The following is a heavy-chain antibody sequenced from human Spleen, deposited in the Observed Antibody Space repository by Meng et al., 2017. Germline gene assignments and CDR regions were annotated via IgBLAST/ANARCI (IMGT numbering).Heavy chain of an antibody. V-gene: IGHV3-15*01. CDR2: ITSRPDGETR. Sequence: GGSLRLSCAASGFTFSNAWMTWVRQVPGKRLEWLGHITSRPDGETRQYAAPVKGRFTISRDDSKNTVFLQMNSLKTEDTAVYYCTGHTDYWGQGALVTVSS. J-gene: IGHJ4*02. CDR3: TGHTDY. CDR1: GFTFSNAW.